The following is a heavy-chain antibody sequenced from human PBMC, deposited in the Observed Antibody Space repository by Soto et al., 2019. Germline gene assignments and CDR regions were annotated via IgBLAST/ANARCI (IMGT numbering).Heavy chain of an antibody. J-gene: IGHJ6*02. CDR3: AKEGPKYSSSWPEPYYGMDV. V-gene: IGHV3-15*07. CDR2: IKSRTDGGSA. Sequence: PGGSLRLSCVGSGFTFSGAWMSWVRQTPGKGLEWVGRIKSRTDGGSAEYAAPVKGRFTISRDDSKNTLYLQMNSLKTEDTAVYYCAKEGPKYSSSWPEPYYGMDVWGQGTTVTVSS. CDR1: GFTFSGAW. D-gene: IGHD6-13*01.